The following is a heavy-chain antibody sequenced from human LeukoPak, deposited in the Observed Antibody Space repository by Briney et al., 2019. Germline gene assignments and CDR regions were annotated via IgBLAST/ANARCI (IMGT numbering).Heavy chain of an antibody. CDR1: GGSISSGGYY. J-gene: IGHJ6*02. D-gene: IGHD1-1*01. CDR3: ARSLGTTRDYYGMDV. Sequence: SQTLSLTCTVSGGSISSGGYYWSWIRQHPGKGLEWIGYIYYSGSTYYNPSLKSRVTISVDTSKNQFSLNLSSVTAADTAVYYCARSLGTTRDYYGMDVWGQGTTVTVSS. V-gene: IGHV4-31*03. CDR2: IYYSGST.